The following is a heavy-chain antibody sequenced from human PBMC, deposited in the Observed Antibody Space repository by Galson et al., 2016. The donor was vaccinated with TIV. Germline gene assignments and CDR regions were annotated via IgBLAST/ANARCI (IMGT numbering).Heavy chain of an antibody. D-gene: IGHD7-27*01. V-gene: IGHV2-70*11. Sequence: PALVKPTQTLTLTCTVSGFSLNTSGMCVSWIRQPPGKALEWLARIDWDDDRYYSPSLKTRLTISKDSSKNQVVLTMTNMDPVDTSTYYCARTLSNGARLDSWGQGALVTVSS. CDR3: ARTLSNGARLDS. CDR1: GFSLNTSGMC. CDR2: IDWDDDR. J-gene: IGHJ4*02.